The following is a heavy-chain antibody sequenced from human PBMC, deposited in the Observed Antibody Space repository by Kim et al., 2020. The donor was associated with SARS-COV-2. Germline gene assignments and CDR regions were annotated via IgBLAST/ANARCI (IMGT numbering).Heavy chain of an antibody. D-gene: IGHD3-3*02. CDR2: ISGSGGST. J-gene: IGHJ1*01. CDR1: GFTFSSYA. Sequence: GGSLRLSCAASGFTFSSYAMSWVRQAPGKGLEWVSAISGSGGSTYNAASVKGRFTISRANSKNTPYLQMTSLRAEDTAVYSCAKVVSGHFGGQGTQVTVS. V-gene: IGHV3-23*01. CDR3: AKVVSGHF.